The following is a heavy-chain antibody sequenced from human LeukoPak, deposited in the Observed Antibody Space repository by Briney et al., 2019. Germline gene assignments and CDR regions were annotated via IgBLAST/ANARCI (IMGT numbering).Heavy chain of an antibody. Sequence: GGSLRPSCAASGFTLSSYWMSWVRQAPGKGLEWVANIKQDGSEKYYVDSVKGRFTISRDNAKNSLYLQMNSLRAEDTAVYYCARASSRAFWGQGTLVTVSS. V-gene: IGHV3-7*01. CDR1: GFTLSSYW. J-gene: IGHJ4*02. CDR3: ARASSRAF. D-gene: IGHD6-13*01. CDR2: IKQDGSEK.